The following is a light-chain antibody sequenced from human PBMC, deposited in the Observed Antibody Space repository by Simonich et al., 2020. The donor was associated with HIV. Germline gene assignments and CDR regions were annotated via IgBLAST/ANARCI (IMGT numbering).Light chain of an antibody. CDR2: LGA. CDR3: MQALQTRT. J-gene: IGKJ5*01. Sequence: DIVMTQSPLSLPVTPGEPASIYCRSSQILLNSSGYNYLDWYLQKPGQSPQLLIYLGANRASGVPDRFSGSGSGTDFTLKISRVEAEDVGVYYCMQALQTRTFGQGTRLDIK. CDR1: QILLNSSGYNY. V-gene: IGKV2-28*01.